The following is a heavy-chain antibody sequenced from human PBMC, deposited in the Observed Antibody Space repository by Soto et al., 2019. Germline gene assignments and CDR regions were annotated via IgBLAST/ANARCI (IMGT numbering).Heavy chain of an antibody. CDR2: IKSKTDGGTT. CDR3: TTDQEWFGESFYYYGMDV. J-gene: IGHJ6*02. V-gene: IGHV3-15*01. CDR1: GFTFSNAW. D-gene: IGHD3-10*01. Sequence: GGSLRLSCAASGFTFSNAWMSWVRQAPGKGLEWVGRIKSKTDGGTTDYAAPVKGRFTISRDDSKNTLYLQMNSLKTEDTAVYYCTTDQEWFGESFYYYGMDVWGQGTTVTVSS.